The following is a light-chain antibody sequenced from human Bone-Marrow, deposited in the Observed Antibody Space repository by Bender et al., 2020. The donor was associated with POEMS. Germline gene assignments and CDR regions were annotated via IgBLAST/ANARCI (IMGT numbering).Light chain of an antibody. V-gene: IGLV2-8*01. CDR3: SSYVRSNTQV. CDR2: DVN. CDR1: SSDIGYYNY. J-gene: IGLJ3*02. Sequence: QSALTQPPSASGSPGQSVTISCTGSSSDIGYYNYVSWYQQHPGKAPKLIIYDVNRRPAGVPDRFSGYKSGNTASLTVSGLQADDEAEYYCSSYVRSNTQVFGGGTKLSVL.